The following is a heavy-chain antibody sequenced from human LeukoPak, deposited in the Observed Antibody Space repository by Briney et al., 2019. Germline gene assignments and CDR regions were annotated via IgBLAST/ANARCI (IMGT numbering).Heavy chain of an antibody. Sequence: KTSETLSLTCAVYGGSFSGYYWSWIRQPPGKGLEWIGSIYYSGSTYYNPSLKSRVTISVDTSKNQFSLKLSSVTAADTAVYYCAGLRDGYNPWGQGTLVTVSS. CDR2: IYYSGST. J-gene: IGHJ5*02. V-gene: IGHV4-34*01. CDR3: AGLRDGYNP. CDR1: GGSFSGYY. D-gene: IGHD5-24*01.